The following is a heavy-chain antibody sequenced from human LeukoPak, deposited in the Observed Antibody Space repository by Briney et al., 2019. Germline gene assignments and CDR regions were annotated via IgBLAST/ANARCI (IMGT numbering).Heavy chain of an antibody. CDR3: ARDMGFYDILTGYPLPGQGSDY. CDR1: GYTFTSYD. D-gene: IGHD3-9*01. CDR2: MNPNSGNT. Sequence: GASVKVSCKASGYTFTSYDINWVRQATGQGLEWMGWMNPNSGNTGYAQKFQGRVTMTRDMSTSTVYMELSSLRSEDTAVYYCARDMGFYDILTGYPLPGQGSDYWGQGTLVTVSS. J-gene: IGHJ4*02. V-gene: IGHV1-8*02.